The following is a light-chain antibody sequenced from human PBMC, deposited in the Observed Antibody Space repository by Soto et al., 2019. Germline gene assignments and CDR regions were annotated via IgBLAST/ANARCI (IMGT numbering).Light chain of an antibody. J-gene: IGKJ2*01. CDR3: QQYNTSPPT. CDR1: ESISSW. CDR2: KAS. Sequence: DIQMTQSPSTLSASVGDRVTITCRASESISSWLAWYQQKPGKAPKLLIYKASSLESGVPSRFSGSGSGTELTLTISSLQPDDFATYYCQQYNTSPPTFGQGTKLEIK. V-gene: IGKV1-5*03.